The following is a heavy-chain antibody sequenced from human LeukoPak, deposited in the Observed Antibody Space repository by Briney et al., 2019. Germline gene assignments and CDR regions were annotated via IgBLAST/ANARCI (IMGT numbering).Heavy chain of an antibody. Sequence: KPSETLSLTCAVYGGSFSGYYWSWIRQPPGKGLEWIGEINHSGSTNYNPSLKSRVTISVDTSKNQFSLKLSSVTAADTAVYYCARAIAAPPPRGYWGQGTLVTVSS. CDR2: INHSGST. CDR3: ARAIAAPPPRGY. V-gene: IGHV4-34*01. J-gene: IGHJ4*02. CDR1: GGSFSGYY. D-gene: IGHD6-6*01.